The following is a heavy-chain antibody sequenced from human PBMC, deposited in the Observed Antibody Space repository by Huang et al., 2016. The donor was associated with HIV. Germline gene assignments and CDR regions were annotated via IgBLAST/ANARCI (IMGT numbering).Heavy chain of an antibody. V-gene: IGHV4-34*01. CDR2: INHSEST. CDR1: GGSFSGYY. CDR3: ARGQGGYYYSYMDI. J-gene: IGHJ6*03. Sequence: QVQLQQWGAGLLRPSETLSLTCAVYGGSFSGYYGTWIRQPPGKGLEWIGEINHSESTNYNPSLKSRVTMSVDTSRNQFSLTLTSVTAADTVVYYCARGQGGYYYSYMDIWGKGTTVTVSS.